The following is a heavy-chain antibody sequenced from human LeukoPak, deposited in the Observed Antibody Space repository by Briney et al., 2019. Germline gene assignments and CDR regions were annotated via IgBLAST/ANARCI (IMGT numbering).Heavy chain of an antibody. Sequence: PGRSLRLSCAASGFTFSSYGMHWVRQAPGKGLEWVAVISYDGSNKYYADSVKGRSTISRDNSKNTLYLQMNSLRAEDTAVYYRARGSTYYDSSGQVPFDYWGQGTLVTVSS. CDR1: GFTFSSYG. V-gene: IGHV3-30*03. J-gene: IGHJ4*02. CDR3: ARGSTYYDSSGQVPFDY. D-gene: IGHD3-22*01. CDR2: ISYDGSNK.